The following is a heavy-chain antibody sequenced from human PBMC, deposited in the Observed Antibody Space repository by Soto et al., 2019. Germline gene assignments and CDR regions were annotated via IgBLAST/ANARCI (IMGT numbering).Heavy chain of an antibody. CDR3: ARVDYYDSSGYYGY. J-gene: IGHJ4*02. CDR1: GYTFTIYG. D-gene: IGHD3-22*01. CDR2: ISGYNGNT. V-gene: IGHV1-18*04. Sequence: QVQLVQSGAEVKKPEASVTVSCKASGYTFTIYGISWARQAPGQGLEWMGWISGYNGNTDYAQNLQDRVTLTTDASTSSVYMELRSLRSDDTAVYYCARVDYYDSSGYYGYWGQGTLITVSS.